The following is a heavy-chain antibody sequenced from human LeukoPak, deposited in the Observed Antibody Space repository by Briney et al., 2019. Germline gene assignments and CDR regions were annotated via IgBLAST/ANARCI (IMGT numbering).Heavy chain of an antibody. CDR2: IFYSGST. CDR1: RGSISTSNYY. CDR3: ARDRDYDFWSGRWFDP. Sequence: SETLSLTCTVSRGSISTSNYYWGWVRQPPGTALEWIGNIFYSGSTYYSPSLKSRVTISLDTSRNQFSLKLNSVTAADTAVYYCARDRDYDFWSGRWFDPWGQGTLVTVSS. D-gene: IGHD3-3*01. J-gene: IGHJ5*02. V-gene: IGHV4-39*07.